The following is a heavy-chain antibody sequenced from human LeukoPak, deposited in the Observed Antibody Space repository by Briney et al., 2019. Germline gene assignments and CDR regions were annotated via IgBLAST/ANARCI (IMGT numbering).Heavy chain of an antibody. CDR1: GFTFSSYA. CDR3: ARYGGNSALYAFDI. J-gene: IGHJ3*02. D-gene: IGHD4-23*01. V-gene: IGHV3-21*01. Sequence: TGGSLRLSCAASGFTFSSYAMSWVRQAPGKGLEWVSSISSSSSYIYYADSVKGRFTISRDNAKNSLYLQMNSLRAEDTAVYYCARYGGNSALYAFDIWGQGTMVTVSS. CDR2: ISSSSSYI.